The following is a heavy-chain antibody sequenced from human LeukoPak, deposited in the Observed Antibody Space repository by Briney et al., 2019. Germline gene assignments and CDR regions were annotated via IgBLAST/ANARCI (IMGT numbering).Heavy chain of an antibody. CDR1: GFTFSSYG. J-gene: IGHJ5*02. Sequence: GGSLRLSCAASGFTFSSYGMHWVRQAPGKGLEWVSFIRYDGSNKYYADSVKGRFTISRDNSKNTLYLQMNSLRAEDTAVYYCARDRSDCTSTGCQRWFDPWGQGTLVTVSS. CDR3: ARDRSDCTSTGCQRWFDP. D-gene: IGHD2-2*01. V-gene: IGHV3-30*02. CDR2: IRYDGSNK.